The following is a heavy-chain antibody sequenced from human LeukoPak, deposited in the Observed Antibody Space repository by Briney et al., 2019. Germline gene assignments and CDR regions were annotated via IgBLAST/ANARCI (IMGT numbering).Heavy chain of an antibody. Sequence: GGSLRLSCAASGFTLSSYAMSWVRQAPGKGLEWVSAISVSGNTYHADSVKGRFTISRDNAKNSLYLQMNSLRAEDTAVYYCAELGITMIGGVWGKGTTVTISS. CDR2: ISVSGNT. CDR3: AELGITMIGGV. D-gene: IGHD3-10*02. J-gene: IGHJ6*04. CDR1: GFTLSSYA. V-gene: IGHV3-23*01.